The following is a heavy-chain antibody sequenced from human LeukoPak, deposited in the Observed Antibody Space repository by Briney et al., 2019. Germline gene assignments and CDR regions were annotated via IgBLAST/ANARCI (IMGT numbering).Heavy chain of an antibody. D-gene: IGHD4-17*01. CDR1: GFTFSSYA. CDR2: ISGSGGST. CDR3: AKDTYGDYAAGD. J-gene: IGHJ4*02. V-gene: IGHV3-23*01. Sequence: GGSLRLSCAASGFTFSSYAMSWVRQAPGKGLEWVSAISGSGGSTYHADSVKGRFTISRDNSKNTLYLQMNSLRAEDTAVYYCAKDTYGDYAAGDWGQGTLVTVSS.